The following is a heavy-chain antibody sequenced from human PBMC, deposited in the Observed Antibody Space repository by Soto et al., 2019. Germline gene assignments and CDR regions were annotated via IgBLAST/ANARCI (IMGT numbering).Heavy chain of an antibody. CDR2: IYYSGST. CDR1: GGSISSYY. D-gene: IGHD3-3*01. V-gene: IGHV4-59*01. Sequence: QVQLQESGPGLVKPSETLSLTCTVSGGSISSYYWSWIRQPPGKGLEWIGYIYYSGSTNYNPSLKRRVPISVDTSKHQFSLKLSAVTAADTAVYYCARVGRGYDFWGGYYVSKNWFDPWGQGTLVTVSS. CDR3: ARVGRGYDFWGGYYVSKNWFDP. J-gene: IGHJ5*02.